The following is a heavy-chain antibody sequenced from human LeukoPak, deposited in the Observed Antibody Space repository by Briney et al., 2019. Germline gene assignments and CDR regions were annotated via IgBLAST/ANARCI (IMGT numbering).Heavy chain of an antibody. J-gene: IGHJ3*02. D-gene: IGHD2-2*01. Sequence: SVKVSCKASGGTYSSYAISWVRQAPGQGLEWMGRIIPIFGTANYAQKFQGRVTITTDESTSTAYMELSSLRSEDTAVYYCAVGVVPAAFDAFDIWGQGTMVTVSS. CDR1: GGTYSSYA. CDR2: IIPIFGTA. V-gene: IGHV1-69*05. CDR3: AVGVVPAAFDAFDI.